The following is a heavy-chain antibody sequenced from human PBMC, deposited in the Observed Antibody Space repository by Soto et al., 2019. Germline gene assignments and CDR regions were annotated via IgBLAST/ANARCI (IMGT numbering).Heavy chain of an antibody. J-gene: IGHJ4*02. Sequence: QVQLVQSGAEVKKPESSVKVSCKAPGGTFSTYAISWVRQAPGQGLEWMGGIIPMFGTANYAQRFQDRVTITADESTTTVYIELSSLRSEDTAVYFCASGLQLWLRRINNGYSGWGQGTLVTVSS. CDR3: ASGLQLWLRRINNGYSG. CDR1: GGTFSTYA. CDR2: IIPMFGTA. D-gene: IGHD5-12*01. V-gene: IGHV1-69*12.